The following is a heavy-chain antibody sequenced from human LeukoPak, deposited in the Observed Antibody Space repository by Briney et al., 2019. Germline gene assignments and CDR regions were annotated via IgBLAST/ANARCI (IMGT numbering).Heavy chain of an antibody. CDR3: ARDPAIQTWLSAYFFDY. D-gene: IGHD3-22*01. V-gene: IGHV3-48*01. CDR1: GFSLSRYS. Sequence: GGSLRLSCTASGFSLSRYSTNWVRQAPGKGLEWISYISSDGSTIYYADSVKGRFTISRDNARNSLYLQMNSLRAEDTALYYCARDPAIQTWLSAYFFDYWGQGTQVTVSS. J-gene: IGHJ4*02. CDR2: ISSDGSTI.